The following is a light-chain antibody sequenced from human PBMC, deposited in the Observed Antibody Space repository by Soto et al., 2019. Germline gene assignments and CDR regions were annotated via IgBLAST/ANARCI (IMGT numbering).Light chain of an antibody. CDR2: DVS. CDR1: SSDVGGYNY. CDR3: TSYTTSSTLAV. V-gene: IGLV2-11*01. J-gene: IGLJ3*02. Sequence: QSALTQPRSVSGSPGQSVTISCTGTSSDVGGYNYVSWYQQHPGKAPKLMIYDVSKRPSGVPDRFSGSKSGNTASLTISGLQAEDEADYYCTSYTTSSTLAVFGGGTKLTVL.